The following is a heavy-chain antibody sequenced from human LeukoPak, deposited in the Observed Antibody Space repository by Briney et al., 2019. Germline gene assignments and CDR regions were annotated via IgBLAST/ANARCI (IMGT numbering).Heavy chain of an antibody. D-gene: IGHD3-16*02. Sequence: GGSLRLSCAPSGFTVSINYMSWVRQAPGKGLEWVSVIYSGGSTYYADSVRGRFTISRDNSKNTLYLQMNSLRAGDTAVYFCATDTYRWSTGYWGQGTLVTVSS. J-gene: IGHJ4*02. CDR3: ATDTYRWSTGY. V-gene: IGHV3-66*01. CDR1: GFTVSINY. CDR2: IYSGGST.